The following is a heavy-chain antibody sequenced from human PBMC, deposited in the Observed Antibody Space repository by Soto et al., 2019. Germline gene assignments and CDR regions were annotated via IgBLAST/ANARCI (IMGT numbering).Heavy chain of an antibody. D-gene: IGHD2-21*01. Sequence: PGGSLRLSCAASGFNFSSYGMNWIRQAPGKGLEWVSYISTSSSTIYADSVKGRFTISRDNAKKSLYLQMNSLRAEDTAVYYCARDPTAYTDARNDYWGQGTLVTVSS. CDR3: ARDPTAYTDARNDY. CDR2: ISTSSSTI. J-gene: IGHJ4*02. V-gene: IGHV3-48*01. CDR1: GFNFSSYG.